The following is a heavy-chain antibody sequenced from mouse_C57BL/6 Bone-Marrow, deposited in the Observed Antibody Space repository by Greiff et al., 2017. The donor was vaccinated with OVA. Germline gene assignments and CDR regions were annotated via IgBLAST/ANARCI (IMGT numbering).Heavy chain of an antibody. CDR3: ARLAYYSNSFDY. CDR2: IDPENGDT. CDR1: GFNIKDDY. J-gene: IGHJ2*01. D-gene: IGHD2-5*01. V-gene: IGHV14-4*01. Sequence: EVQLQQSGAELVRPGASVKLSCTASGFNIKDDYMHWVKQRPEQGLEWIGWIDPENGDTEYASKFQGKATITADKSSSTAYMQLSSLTSEDSAVYFCARLAYYSNSFDYWGQGTTLTVSS.